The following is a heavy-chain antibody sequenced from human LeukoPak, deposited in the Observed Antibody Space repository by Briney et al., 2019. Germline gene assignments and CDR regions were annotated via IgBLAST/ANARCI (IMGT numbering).Heavy chain of an antibody. D-gene: IGHD2-15*01. CDR1: GGSISSYY. V-gene: IGHV4-59*01. CDR3: ARGYCSGGSCYEFDY. Sequence: SETLSLTCTVSGGSISSYYWSWIRQPPGKGLEWVGYIYYSGSTNYNPSLKSRVTISVDTSKNQFSLKLSSVTAADRAVYYCARGYCSGGSCYEFDYWGQGTLVTVSS. CDR2: IYYSGST. J-gene: IGHJ4*02.